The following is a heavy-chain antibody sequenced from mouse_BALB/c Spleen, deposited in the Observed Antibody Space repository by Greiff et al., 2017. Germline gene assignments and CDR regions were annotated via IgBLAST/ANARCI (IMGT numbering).Heavy chain of an antibody. CDR3: ARGGYYGYGYFDV. V-gene: IGHV2-6-7*01. CDR2: IWGDGST. Sequence: QVQLKESGPGLVAPSQSLSITCTVSGFSLTGYGVNWVRQPPGKGLEWLGMIWGDGSTDYNSALKSRLSISKDNSKSQVFLKMNSLQTDDTARYYCARGGYYGYGYFDVWGAGTTVTVSS. D-gene: IGHD1-1*01. CDR1: GFSLTGYG. J-gene: IGHJ1*01.